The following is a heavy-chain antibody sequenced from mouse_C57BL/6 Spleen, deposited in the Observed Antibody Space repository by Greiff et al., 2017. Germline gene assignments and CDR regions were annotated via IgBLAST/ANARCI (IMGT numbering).Heavy chain of an antibody. Sequence: EVMLVESGGGLVQPKGSLKLSCAASGFSFNTYAMNWVRQAPGKGLEWVARIRSKSNNYATYYADSVKDRFTISRDDSESMLYLQMNNLKTEDTAMYYCVRQDYDAWFAYWGQGTLVTVSA. CDR2: IRSKSNNYAT. J-gene: IGHJ3*01. CDR3: VRQDYDAWFAY. V-gene: IGHV10-1*01. CDR1: GFSFNTYA. D-gene: IGHD2-4*01.